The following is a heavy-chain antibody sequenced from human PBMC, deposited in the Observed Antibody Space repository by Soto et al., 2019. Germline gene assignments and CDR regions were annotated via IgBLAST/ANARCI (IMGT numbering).Heavy chain of an antibody. V-gene: IGHV3-66*01. D-gene: IGHD3-10*01. CDR2: IYSGGST. CDR3: ARDSPGRLGHFDY. J-gene: IGHJ4*02. CDR1: GFTVSSNY. Sequence: GGSLRLSCAASGFTVSSNYMSWVRQAPGKGLEWVSVIYSGGSTYYADSVKGRFTISRDNSKNTLYLQMNSLRAEDTAVYYCARDSPGRLGHFDYWGQGTLVTVSS.